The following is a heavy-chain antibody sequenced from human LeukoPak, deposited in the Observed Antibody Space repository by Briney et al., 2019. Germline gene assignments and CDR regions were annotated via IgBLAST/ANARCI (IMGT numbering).Heavy chain of an antibody. V-gene: IGHV1-18*01. Sequence: ASVKVSCKASGYTFTSYGISWVRQAPGQGLEWMGWISAYNGNTNYAQKLQGGVTMTTDTSTSTAYMELRSLRSDDTAVYYCARGGLSRWYYYGSGSHWFDPWGQGTLVTVSS. CDR2: ISAYNGNT. CDR1: GYTFTSYG. CDR3: ARGGLSRWYYYGSGSHWFDP. D-gene: IGHD3-10*01. J-gene: IGHJ5*02.